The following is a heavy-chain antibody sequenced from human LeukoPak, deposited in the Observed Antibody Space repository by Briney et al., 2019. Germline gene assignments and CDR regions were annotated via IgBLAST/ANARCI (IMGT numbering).Heavy chain of an antibody. CDR1: GFTFSSYG. V-gene: IGHV3-30*02. CDR2: IRYDGSNK. D-gene: IGHD3-10*01. Sequence: GGSLRLSCAASGFTFSSYGMHRVRQAPGKGLEWVAFIRYDGSNKYYADSVKGRFTISRDNSKNTLYLQMNSLRAEDTAVYYCAKLAGGWFGELLDYWGQGTLVTVSS. J-gene: IGHJ4*02. CDR3: AKLAGGWFGELLDY.